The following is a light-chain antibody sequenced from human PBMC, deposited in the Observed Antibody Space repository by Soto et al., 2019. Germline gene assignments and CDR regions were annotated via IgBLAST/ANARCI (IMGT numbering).Light chain of an antibody. CDR2: GAS. V-gene: IGKV3-20*01. J-gene: IGKJ3*01. Sequence: EIVLTQSPGTLSLSPGERATLSCRASQSVSSSYLAWYQQKPGQAPRLLIYGASGRATGIPDMFSGSGSGTDFTLTISRLEPEDFAMYYCQQYGSSPLFTFGPGTKVDIK. CDR1: QSVSSSY. CDR3: QQYGSSPLFT.